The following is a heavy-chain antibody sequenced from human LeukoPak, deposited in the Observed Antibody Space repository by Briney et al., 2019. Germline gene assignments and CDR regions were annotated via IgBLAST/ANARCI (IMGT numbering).Heavy chain of an antibody. CDR2: IIPIFGTA. V-gene: IGHV1-69*06. Sequence: GASVKVSCKASGGTFSSYVISWVRQAPGQGLEWMGGIIPIFGTANYAQKFQGRVTITADKSTSTAYMELSSLRSEDTAVYYCARVPYYDILTGYSHGWFDPWGQGTLVTVSS. CDR1: GGTFSSYV. J-gene: IGHJ5*02. CDR3: ARVPYYDILTGYSHGWFDP. D-gene: IGHD3-9*01.